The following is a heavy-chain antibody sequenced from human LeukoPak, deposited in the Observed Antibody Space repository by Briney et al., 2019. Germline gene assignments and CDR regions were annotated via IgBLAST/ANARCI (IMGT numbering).Heavy chain of an antibody. J-gene: IGHJ4*02. CDR3: ARVWQLWSKGDLGY. D-gene: IGHD5-18*01. CDR1: GGTFSRYA. V-gene: IGHV1-18*01. CDR2: ISAYNGNT. Sequence: ASVKVSCKASGGTFSRYAISWVRQAPGQGLEWMGWISAYNGNTNYAQKLQGRVTMTTDTSTSTAYMELRSLRSDDTAVYYCARVWQLWSKGDLGYWGQGTLVTVSS.